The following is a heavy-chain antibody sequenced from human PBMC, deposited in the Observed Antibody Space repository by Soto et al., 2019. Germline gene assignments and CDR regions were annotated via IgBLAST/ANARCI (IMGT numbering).Heavy chain of an antibody. Sequence: EAHLVESGGGVVKPGGSLRVSCVASTFTINTYSLNWVRQTPGKGLEWVSSITSGRSFIDYADSVKGRFTISRDDAKNSLFLQMSSLRADDTAVYYCARSQRNGAMDVWGQGTTVTVSS. CDR3: ARSQRNGAMDV. J-gene: IGHJ6*02. CDR2: ITSGRSFI. D-gene: IGHD2-8*01. CDR1: TFTINTYS. V-gene: IGHV3-21*01.